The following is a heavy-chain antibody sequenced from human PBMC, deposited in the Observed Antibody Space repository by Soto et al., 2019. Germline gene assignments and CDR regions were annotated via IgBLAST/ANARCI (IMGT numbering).Heavy chain of an antibody. D-gene: IGHD3-10*01. CDR1: GGSISSYY. J-gene: IGHJ6*02. V-gene: IGHV4-59*01. CDR2: IYYSGST. Sequence: SETLSLTCTFSGGSISSYYWSWIRQPPGKGLEWIGYIYYSGSTNYNPSLKSRVTISVDTSKNQFSLKLSSVTAADTAVYYCARDNMVRAKDYYYGMDVWGQGTTVTISS. CDR3: ARDNMVRAKDYYYGMDV.